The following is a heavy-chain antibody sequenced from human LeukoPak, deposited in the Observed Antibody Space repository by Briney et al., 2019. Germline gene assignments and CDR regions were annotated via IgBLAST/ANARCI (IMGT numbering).Heavy chain of an antibody. V-gene: IGHV4-39*01. Sequence: SETLSLTCTVSGGSISSSSYYWGWIRQPPGKGLEWIGSIYYSGSTYYNPSLKSRVTISVDTSKNQFSLKLSSVTAADTAVYYCATNGIVGATSWFDPWGQGTLVTVPS. CDR1: GGSISSSSYY. CDR2: IYYSGST. CDR3: ATNGIVGATSWFDP. J-gene: IGHJ5*02. D-gene: IGHD1-26*01.